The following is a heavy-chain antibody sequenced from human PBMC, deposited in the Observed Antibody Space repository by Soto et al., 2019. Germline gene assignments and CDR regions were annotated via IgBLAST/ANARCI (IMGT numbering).Heavy chain of an antibody. CDR1: GFPFDDNA. CDR3: VKDMENSAWPTWEAFDV. J-gene: IGHJ3*01. CDR2: INWNSNSV. D-gene: IGHD1-26*01. V-gene: IGHV3-9*01. Sequence: EVRLVESGGDLVQPGGSLRLSCTASGFPFDDNAMHWVRQTPGRGLEWVAGINWNSNSVMYGDSVKGRFTISRDNAKNSLYLQMNRLRPEDTALYCCVKDMENSAWPTWEAFDVWGQGTMVTVSS.